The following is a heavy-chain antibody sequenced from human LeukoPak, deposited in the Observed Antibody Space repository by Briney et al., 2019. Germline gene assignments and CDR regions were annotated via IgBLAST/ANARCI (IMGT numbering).Heavy chain of an antibody. J-gene: IGHJ4*02. CDR3: ARDKIEGPTKIDY. D-gene: IGHD1-1*01. CDR2: IKQDESEK. Sequence: GGSLRLSCAASGFTFSSYLMSWVRQAPGKGLEWVANIKQDESEKYYVDSLKGRFTISRDNAKNSLYLQMNSLRAEDTAVYYCARDKIEGPTKIDYWGQGILVTVSS. V-gene: IGHV3-7*01. CDR1: GFTFSSYL.